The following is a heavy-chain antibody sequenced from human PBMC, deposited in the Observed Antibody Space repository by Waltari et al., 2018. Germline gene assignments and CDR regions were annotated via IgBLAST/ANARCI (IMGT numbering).Heavy chain of an antibody. CDR3: ARADPLGKGPYGMDV. CDR2: IYHSGRT. J-gene: IGHJ6*02. V-gene: IGHV4-38-2*01. Sequence: QVQLQESGPGLVKSSETLSLTCAVSGYSISSGYYWGWIRQPPGKGLEWIGSIYHSGRTYYNPSLKSRVTRSVDTSKNQFSLKLSSVTAADTAVYYCARADPLGKGPYGMDVWGQGTTVTVSS. D-gene: IGHD7-27*01. CDR1: GYSISSGYY.